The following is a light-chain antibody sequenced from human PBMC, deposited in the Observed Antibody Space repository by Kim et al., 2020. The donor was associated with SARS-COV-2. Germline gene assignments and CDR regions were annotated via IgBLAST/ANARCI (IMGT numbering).Light chain of an antibody. Sequence: VPPGQPASIPCSGDKLGDKYSCWYQQKSGQSPVLVIYQDTKRPSGIPERFSGSNSGNTATLTISETQAMDEADYYCQAWDSSTSYVFGTGTKVTVL. CDR1: KLGDKY. CDR3: QAWDSSTSYV. J-gene: IGLJ1*01. V-gene: IGLV3-1*01. CDR2: QDT.